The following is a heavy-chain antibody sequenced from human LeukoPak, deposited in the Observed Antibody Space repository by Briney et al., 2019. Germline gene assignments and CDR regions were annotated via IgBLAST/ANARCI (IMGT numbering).Heavy chain of an antibody. V-gene: IGHV1-69*05. CDR3: ARGAYYDSSGYSDFDY. Sequence: ASVKVSCKASGGTFSSYAISWVRQAPGQGLEWMGGIIPIFGTANYAQKFQGRVTMTRDTSTSTVYMELSSLRSEDTAVYYCARGAYYDSSGYSDFDYWGQGTLVTVSS. CDR1: GGTFSSYA. J-gene: IGHJ4*02. D-gene: IGHD3-22*01. CDR2: IIPIFGTA.